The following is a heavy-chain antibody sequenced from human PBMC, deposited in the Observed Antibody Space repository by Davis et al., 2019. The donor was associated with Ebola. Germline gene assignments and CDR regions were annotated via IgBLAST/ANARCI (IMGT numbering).Heavy chain of an antibody. V-gene: IGHV3-23*01. Sequence: GESLKISCATSGFPFSEYAMTWVRQAPGKGLEWISDLSITGLTNYADAVKGRFTISRDTSKNTLYLQMNSLRAEDTAIYYCAKDIQGGSSYLDYWVQGTLVTVSS. J-gene: IGHJ4*02. D-gene: IGHD3-16*01. CDR2: LSITGLT. CDR1: GFPFSEYA. CDR3: AKDIQGGSSYLDY.